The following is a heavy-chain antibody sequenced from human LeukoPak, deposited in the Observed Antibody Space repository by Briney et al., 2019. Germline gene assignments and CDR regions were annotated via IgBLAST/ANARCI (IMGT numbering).Heavy chain of an antibody. Sequence: QPGGSLRLSCAASGNYWMHWVRQAPGKGLEWVSAISGSGGSTYYADSVKGRFTISRDSSKNTLYLQMNSLRAEDTAVYYCAKDAIGYDFWSGYYTRNYFDYWGQGTLVTVSS. CDR3: AKDAIGYDFWSGYYTRNYFDY. CDR1: GNYW. CDR2: ISGSGGST. J-gene: IGHJ4*02. V-gene: IGHV3-23*01. D-gene: IGHD3-3*01.